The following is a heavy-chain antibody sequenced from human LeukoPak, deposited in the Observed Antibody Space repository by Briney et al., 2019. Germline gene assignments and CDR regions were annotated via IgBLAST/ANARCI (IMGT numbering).Heavy chain of an antibody. CDR1: GGSLSGYY. D-gene: IGHD2-21*02. V-gene: IGHV4-34*01. J-gene: IGHJ4*02. CDR3: ANEPYCGGDCYPD. CDR2: INHSAST. Sequence: PSETLSLTCAVYGGSLSGYYWSWLRQPPGNGLEWIGEINHSASTNYNPSLKSRLTITVITSKNQYSLKLRSATAADTAVYYCANEPYCGGDCYPDWGQGTLVTVSS.